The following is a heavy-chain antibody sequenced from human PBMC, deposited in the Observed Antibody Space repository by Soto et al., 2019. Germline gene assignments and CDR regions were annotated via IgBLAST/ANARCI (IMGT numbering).Heavy chain of an antibody. Sequence: QVQLVQSGAEVKKPGASVKVSCKSSRGTFSNYGFSWVRQAPGPGLECMGVIVPIFGAEHPQKFQGRVTITADESTNTVFMELRGLRSEDTAVYYCARGGSDYEGSGYYQGHVWGHGTTVTVSS. J-gene: IGHJ6*02. D-gene: IGHD3-22*01. CDR2: IVPIFGA. CDR1: RGTFSNYG. CDR3: ARGGSDYEGSGYYQGHV. V-gene: IGHV1-69*12.